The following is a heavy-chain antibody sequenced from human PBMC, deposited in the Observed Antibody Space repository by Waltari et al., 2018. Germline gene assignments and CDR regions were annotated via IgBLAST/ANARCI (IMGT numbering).Heavy chain of an antibody. CDR1: GGSFSGYY. CDR2: IKQEGRT. V-gene: IGHV4-34*01. Sequence: QVQLQQWGAGLLKPSETLSLTCAVYGGSFSGYYWSWIRQPPGKGLEWIGEIKQEGRTNDNPSLKSRVTISVDTSKNQFSLKLSAVTAADTAVYYCARGLRASIFGVVKGAFDIWGQGTMVTVSS. J-gene: IGHJ3*02. D-gene: IGHD3-3*01. CDR3: ARGLRASIFGVVKGAFDI.